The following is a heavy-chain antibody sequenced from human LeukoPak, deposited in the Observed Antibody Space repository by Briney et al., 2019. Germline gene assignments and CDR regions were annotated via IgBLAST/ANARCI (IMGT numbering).Heavy chain of an antibody. D-gene: IGHD6-19*01. J-gene: IGHJ4*02. CDR1: GGSFSGYY. Sequence: SETLSLTCAVYGGSFSGYYWSWIRQPPGKGLEWIGEINHSGSTNYNPSLKSLVTISVDTSKNQFSLKLSSVTAADTAVYYCARYSSGWYSNYYFDYWGQGTLVTVSS. V-gene: IGHV4-34*01. CDR2: INHSGST. CDR3: ARYSSGWYSNYYFDY.